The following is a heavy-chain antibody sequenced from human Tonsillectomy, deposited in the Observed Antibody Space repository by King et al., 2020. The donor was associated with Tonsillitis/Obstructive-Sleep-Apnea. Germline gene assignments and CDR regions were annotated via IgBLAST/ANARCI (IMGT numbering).Heavy chain of an antibody. D-gene: IGHD4-11*01. CDR3: AKGPYSNYVGGVDY. V-gene: IGHV3-9*01. CDR2: ISWNSGSI. Sequence: QLVQSGGGLVQPGRSLRLSCAASGFTFDDHAMHWVRQAPGKGLEWVSGISWNSGSIVYADSVKGRFTISRDNAKNSLYLQMNSLRVEDTAFYYCAKGPYSNYVGGVDYWGQGTLATVSS. J-gene: IGHJ4*02. CDR1: GFTFDDHA.